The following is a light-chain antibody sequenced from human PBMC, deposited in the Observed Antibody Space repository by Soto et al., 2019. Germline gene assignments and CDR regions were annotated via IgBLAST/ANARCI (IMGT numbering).Light chain of an antibody. V-gene: IGLV1-47*01. Sequence: QLVLTQPPSASGTPGQRVTISCSGSSSNIGSNYVYWYQQLPGTAPKLFIYRNNQRPSGVPDRFSGSKSGTSASLAISGLRSEDESYYYCAAWYHILSGLYVFGTVTKHTVL. CDR1: SSNIGSNY. CDR2: RNN. J-gene: IGLJ1*01. CDR3: AAWYHILSGLYV.